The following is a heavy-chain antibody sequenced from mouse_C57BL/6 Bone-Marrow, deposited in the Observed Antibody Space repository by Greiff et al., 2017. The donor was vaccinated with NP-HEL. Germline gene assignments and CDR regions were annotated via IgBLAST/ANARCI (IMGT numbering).Heavy chain of an antibody. V-gene: IGHV1-81*01. CDR3: AEYWYFDV. Sequence: QVQLQQSGAELARPGASVKLSCKASGYTFTSYGISWVKQRTGQGLEWIGEIYPRSGNTYYNEKFKGKATLTADKSSSTASMELRSLTSEDSAVYFCAEYWYFDVWGTGTTVTVSS. CDR2: IYPRSGNT. CDR1: GYTFTSYG. J-gene: IGHJ1*03.